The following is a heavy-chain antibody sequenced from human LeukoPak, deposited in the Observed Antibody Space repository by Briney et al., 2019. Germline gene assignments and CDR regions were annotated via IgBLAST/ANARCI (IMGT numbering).Heavy chain of an antibody. D-gene: IGHD4-17*01. V-gene: IGHV3-23*01. CDR3: AKDPINYGDYYYGMDV. J-gene: IGHJ6*02. CDR1: GFTFSSYE. CDR2: ISGSGGST. Sequence: PGGSLRLSCAGSGFTFSSYEMNWVRQAPGKGLEWVSAISGSGGSTYYADSVKGRFTISRDNSKNTLYLQMNSLRAEDTAVYYCAKDPINYGDYYYGMDVWGQGTTVTVSS.